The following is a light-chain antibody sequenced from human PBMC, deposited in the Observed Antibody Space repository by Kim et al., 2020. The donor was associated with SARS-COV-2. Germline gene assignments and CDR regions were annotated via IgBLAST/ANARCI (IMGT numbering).Light chain of an antibody. CDR3: QRYNDHWT. CDR1: QSISSR. Sequence: SASVGQRVTMTGRALQSISSRLAWYQQRPARAPSLLMYDASSLASGVPSRFSGSGSGTEFNLTISSLQPDDFATYQCQRYNDHWTFGQGTKVDIK. J-gene: IGKJ1*01. V-gene: IGKV1-5*01. CDR2: DAS.